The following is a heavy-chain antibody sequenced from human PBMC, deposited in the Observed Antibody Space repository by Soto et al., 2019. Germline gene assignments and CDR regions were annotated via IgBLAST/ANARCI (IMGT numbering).Heavy chain of an antibody. V-gene: IGHV6-1*01. J-gene: IGHJ4*02. D-gene: IGHD6-6*01. Sequence: SQPLSLTSAISGDSVSSNSPAWIWLRQSQSRGLEWLGRTYYRSKWYNDYAVSVKSRITINPDTSKNQFSLQLNSVTPEDTAVYYRARDRDIAARPIFDYWGQGALVTVSS. CDR3: ARDRDIAARPIFDY. CDR1: GDSVSSNSPA. CDR2: TYYRSKWYN.